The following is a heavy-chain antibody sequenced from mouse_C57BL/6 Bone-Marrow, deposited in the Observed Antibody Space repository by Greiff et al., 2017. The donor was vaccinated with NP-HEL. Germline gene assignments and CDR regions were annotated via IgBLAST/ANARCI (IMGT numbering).Heavy chain of an antibody. CDR3: ARRGYYGSHFDY. Sequence: VQLQQPGAELVRPGSSVKLSCKASGYTFTSYWMDWVKQRPGQGLEWIGNIYPSDSASHYNQKFKDKATLTVDKSSSTAYMQLSSLTSEDSAVYYCARRGYYGSHFDYWGQGTTLTVSS. CDR1: GYTFTSYW. V-gene: IGHV1-61*01. D-gene: IGHD1-1*01. J-gene: IGHJ2*01. CDR2: IYPSDSAS.